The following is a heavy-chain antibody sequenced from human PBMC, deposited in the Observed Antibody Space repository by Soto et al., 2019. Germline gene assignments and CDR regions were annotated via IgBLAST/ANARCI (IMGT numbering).Heavy chain of an antibody. V-gene: IGHV3-53*01. CDR3: AKDPPGSWAHP. Sequence: GGSLRLSCAASGFSVSTNYMSWVRQAPGKGLEWVSIIYAGGTTYYADSVKGRFTISRDISKNTVYLQMNSPRADDTAMYLCAKDPPGSWAHPWGQGTLVTVSS. CDR1: GFSVSTNY. J-gene: IGHJ5*02. CDR2: IYAGGTT. D-gene: IGHD1-26*01.